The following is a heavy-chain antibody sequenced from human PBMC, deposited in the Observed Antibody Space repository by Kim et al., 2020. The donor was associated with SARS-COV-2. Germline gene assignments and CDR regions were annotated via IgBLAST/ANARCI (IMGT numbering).Heavy chain of an antibody. J-gene: IGHJ4*02. CDR3: ASRGVVVAATGY. Sequence: SETLSLTCAVYGGSFSGYYWSWIRQPPGKGLEWIGEINHSGSTNYNPSLKSRVTISVDTSKNQFSLKLSPVTAADTAVYYCASRGVVVAATGYWGQGTL. V-gene: IGHV4-34*01. D-gene: IGHD2-15*01. CDR2: INHSGST. CDR1: GGSFSGYY.